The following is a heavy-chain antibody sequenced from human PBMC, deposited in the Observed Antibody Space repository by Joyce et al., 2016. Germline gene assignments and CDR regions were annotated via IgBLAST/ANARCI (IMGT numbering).Heavy chain of an antibody. J-gene: IGHJ6*02. Sequence: QVQLVQSATEVKKPGASVKVSCKASGYSFITYGISWVRQAPGQGLEWMGWNSAYNGNTTYGQKFQGRITMTRDRSARTAYMELRSLTSDDTAVYYCARDRVIRGVNGMDVWGQGTTVIVSS. V-gene: IGHV1-18*04. D-gene: IGHD3-10*01. CDR2: NSAYNGNT. CDR1: GYSFITYG. CDR3: ARDRVIRGVNGMDV.